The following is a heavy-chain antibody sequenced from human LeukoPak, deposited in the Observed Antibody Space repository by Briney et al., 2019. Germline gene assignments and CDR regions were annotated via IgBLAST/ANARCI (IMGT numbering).Heavy chain of an antibody. CDR3: ARKGYSLFDP. CDR1: GGSISSSSYY. D-gene: IGHD3-22*01. V-gene: IGHV4-39*07. J-gene: IGHJ5*02. Sequence: SETLSLTCTVPGGSISSSSYYWGWIRQPPGKGLEWIGSIYYSGSTYYNPSLKSRVTISVDTSKNQFSLKLSSVTAADTAVYYCARKGYSLFDPWGQGTLVTVSS. CDR2: IYYSGST.